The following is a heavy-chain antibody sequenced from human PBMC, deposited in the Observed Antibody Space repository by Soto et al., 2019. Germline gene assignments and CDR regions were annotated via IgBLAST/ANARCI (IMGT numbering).Heavy chain of an antibody. J-gene: IGHJ6*03. CDR2: ISSSGSTI. CDR3: ARDREGGYYYYYYMDV. D-gene: IGHD1-26*01. V-gene: IGHV3-11*01. Sequence: PGGSLRLSCAASGFTFSDYYMSWIRQAPGKGLEWVSYISSSGSTIYYADSVKGRFTISRDNAKNSLYLQMNSLRAEDTAVYYCARDREGGYYYYYYMDVWGKGTTVTVSS. CDR1: GFTFSDYY.